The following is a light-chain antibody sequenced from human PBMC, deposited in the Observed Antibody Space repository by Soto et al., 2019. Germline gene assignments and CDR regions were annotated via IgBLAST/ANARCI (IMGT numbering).Light chain of an antibody. CDR1: QRVSSN. CDR3: QQYNNWPPWT. Sequence: EIVMTQSPATLSVSPGERATLSCRASQRVSSNLAWYQQKPGQAPRRLIYGASTRATGIPAMFSGSGSGTEFTLTISSLQSEDFAVYYCQQYNNWPPWTFGQGTKVEIK. CDR2: GAS. V-gene: IGKV3-15*01. J-gene: IGKJ1*01.